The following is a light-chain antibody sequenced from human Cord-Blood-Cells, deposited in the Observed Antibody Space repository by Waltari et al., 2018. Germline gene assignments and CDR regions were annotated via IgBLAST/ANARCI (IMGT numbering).Light chain of an antibody. CDR3: QQSYSTLSWT. CDR1: QDISNY. V-gene: IGKV1-39*01. Sequence: TITCQASQDISNYLNWYQQKPGKAPKLLIYAASSLQSGVPSRFSGSGSGTDFTLTISSLQPEDFATYYCQQSYSTLSWTFGQGTKVEIK. J-gene: IGKJ1*01. CDR2: AAS.